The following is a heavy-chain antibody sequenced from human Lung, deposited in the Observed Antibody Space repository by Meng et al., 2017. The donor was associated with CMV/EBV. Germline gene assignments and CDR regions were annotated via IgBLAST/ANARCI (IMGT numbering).Heavy chain of an antibody. J-gene: IGHJ4*02. Sequence: GSLRLXCAVYGGSFSGYYWSWIRQPPGKGLEWIGEINHSGSTNYNPSLKSRVTISVDTSKNQFSLKLSSVTAADTAVYYCAREGITMVRGVIIGRPDDWGQGTXVNGAS. CDR3: AREGITMVRGVIIGRPDD. CDR1: GGSFSGYY. V-gene: IGHV4-34*01. D-gene: IGHD3-10*01. CDR2: INHSGST.